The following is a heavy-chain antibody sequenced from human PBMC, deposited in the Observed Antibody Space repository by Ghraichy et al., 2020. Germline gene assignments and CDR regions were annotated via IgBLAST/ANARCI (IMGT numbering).Heavy chain of an antibody. CDR1: GGSFSGYY. J-gene: IGHJ4*02. CDR3: ARGYSTPSD. CDR2: INHSGST. Sequence: SQTLSLTCAVYGGSFSGYYWSWIRQPPGKGLEWIGEINHSGSTNYNPSLKSRVTISVDTSKNQFSLKLSSVTAADTAVYYCARGYSTPSDWGQGTLVTVSS. D-gene: IGHD4-11*01. V-gene: IGHV4-34*01.